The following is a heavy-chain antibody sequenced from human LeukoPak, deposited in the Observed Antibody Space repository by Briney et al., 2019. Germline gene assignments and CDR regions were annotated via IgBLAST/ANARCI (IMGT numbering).Heavy chain of an antibody. CDR3: ARTGEMDYDSSGYYHLTYYMDV. CDR1: GGTFSSYA. D-gene: IGHD3-22*01. J-gene: IGHJ3*01. CDR2: IIPIFGTA. V-gene: IGHV1-69*13. Sequence: SVKVSCKASGGTFSSYAISWVRQAPGQGLEWMGGIIPIFGTANYAQKFQGRVTITADESTSTAYMELSSLRSEDTAVYYCARTGEMDYDSSGYYHLTYYMDVWGQGTMVTVSS.